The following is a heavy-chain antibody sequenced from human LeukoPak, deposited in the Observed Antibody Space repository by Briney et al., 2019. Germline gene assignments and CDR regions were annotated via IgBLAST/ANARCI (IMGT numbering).Heavy chain of an antibody. CDR1: EYTVAAYY. V-gene: IGHV1-2*02. Sequence: ASVKVSCKASEYTVAAYYIHWVRQAPGQGLEWMVWINPNTGGPFYAQKFQGRVTMTWDTSITTAYVELTRVTSDDTATYYCARHRNSQSTGAGDYWGQGTLVTVSS. D-gene: IGHD1-26*01. CDR3: ARHRNSQSTGAGDY. CDR2: INPNTGGP. J-gene: IGHJ4*02.